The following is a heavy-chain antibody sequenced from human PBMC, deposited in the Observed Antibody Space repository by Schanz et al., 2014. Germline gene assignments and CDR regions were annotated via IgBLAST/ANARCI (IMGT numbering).Heavy chain of an antibody. Sequence: QVQLVQSGAEVKKPGSPVKVSCKSSGGTFSSYAISWVRQAPGQGLEWMGRIIPILGIATYAQKFQGRLTITADKSTSTAYMELSSLRSEDTAMYYCARDYYDNSGYYCCDYWGQGTLVTVSS. V-gene: IGHV1-69*04. CDR3: ARDYYDNSGYYCCDY. CDR2: IIPILGIA. D-gene: IGHD3-22*01. CDR1: GGTFSSYA. J-gene: IGHJ4*02.